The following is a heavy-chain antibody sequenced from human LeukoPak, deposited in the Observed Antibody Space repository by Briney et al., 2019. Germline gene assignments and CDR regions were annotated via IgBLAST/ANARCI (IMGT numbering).Heavy chain of an antibody. V-gene: IGHV4-34*01. Sequence: PETLSLTCAVYGGSFSGYYWSWIRQPPGKGLEWIGEINHSGSTNYNPSLKSRVTISVDTSKNQFSLKLSSVTAADTAVYYCARQGRAAAGYFDYWGQGTLVTVSS. D-gene: IGHD6-13*01. CDR1: GGSFSGYY. CDR2: INHSGST. CDR3: ARQGRAAAGYFDY. J-gene: IGHJ4*02.